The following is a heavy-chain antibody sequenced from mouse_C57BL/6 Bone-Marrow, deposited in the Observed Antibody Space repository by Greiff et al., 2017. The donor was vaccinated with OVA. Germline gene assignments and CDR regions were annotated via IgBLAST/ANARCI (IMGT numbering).Heavy chain of an antibody. D-gene: IGHD1-1*01. CDR1: GYTFTSYW. Sequence: QVQLQQPGAELVKPGASVKMSCKASGYTFTSYWITWVKQRPGQGLEWIGDIYPGSGSTNYNEKFKSKATLTVDTSSSTAYMQLSSLTSEDSAVYYCARTLYYYVSSKNYAMDYWGQGTSVTVSS. J-gene: IGHJ4*01. V-gene: IGHV1-55*01. CDR3: ARTLYYYVSSKNYAMDY. CDR2: IYPGSGST.